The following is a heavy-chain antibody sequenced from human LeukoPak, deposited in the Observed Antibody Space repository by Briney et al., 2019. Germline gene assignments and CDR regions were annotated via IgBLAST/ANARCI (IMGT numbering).Heavy chain of an antibody. Sequence: ASVKVSCKASGYTFTSYGISWVRQAPGQGLEWMGWISAYSGDTNYAQKFQGRVTMTTDTSTSTAYMELRSLRSDDTAVYYCARDRDYGDYNTQDLFVYWGQGTLVTVSS. V-gene: IGHV1-18*01. CDR2: ISAYSGDT. D-gene: IGHD4-17*01. CDR1: GYTFTSYG. J-gene: IGHJ4*02. CDR3: ARDRDYGDYNTQDLFVY.